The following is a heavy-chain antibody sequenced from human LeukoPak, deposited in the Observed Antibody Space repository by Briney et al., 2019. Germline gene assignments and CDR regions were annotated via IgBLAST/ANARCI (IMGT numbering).Heavy chain of an antibody. D-gene: IGHD5-18*01. CDR3: VRRRYNYAYDY. CDR1: GFTFSSSA. Sequence: GGSLRLSCSASGFTFSSSAMHWVRQAPGKGLEYVSGISSNGDTTYYADSVKGRFIISRDNSKNTLFLQMSSLRTEDTAVYYCVRRRYNYAYDYWGQGALVTVSS. J-gene: IGHJ4*02. V-gene: IGHV3-64D*06. CDR2: ISSNGDTT.